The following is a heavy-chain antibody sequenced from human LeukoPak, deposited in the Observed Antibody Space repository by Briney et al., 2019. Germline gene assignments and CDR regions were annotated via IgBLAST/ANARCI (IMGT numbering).Heavy chain of an antibody. J-gene: IGHJ5*02. Sequence: SVKVSFKASGGTFSSYAISWVRQAPGKGLEWMGGIIPYFGTANYAQKFEGRVTIPTEESTNKAYMELNNLRSEDTDVYYCARDQGVGGYSYGTNWFVPWGQPTLLTVCS. CDR2: IIPYFGTA. D-gene: IGHD5-18*01. CDR1: GGTFSSYA. CDR3: ARDQGVGGYSYGTNWFVP. V-gene: IGHV1-69*05.